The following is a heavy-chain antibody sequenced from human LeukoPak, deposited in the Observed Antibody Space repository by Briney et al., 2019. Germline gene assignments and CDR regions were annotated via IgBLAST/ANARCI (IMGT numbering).Heavy chain of an antibody. CDR3: ASDPLTYYYDSSGYYLDY. V-gene: IGHV1-18*01. CDR2: ISAYNGNT. D-gene: IGHD3-22*01. Sequence: ASVKVSCKASGYTFTNYGISWVRQAPGQGLEWMGWISAYNGNTNYAQKLQGRVTMTTDTSTNTAYMELRSLRSDDTAVYYCASDPLTYYYDSSGYYLDYWGQGTLVTVSS. J-gene: IGHJ4*02. CDR1: GYTFTNYG.